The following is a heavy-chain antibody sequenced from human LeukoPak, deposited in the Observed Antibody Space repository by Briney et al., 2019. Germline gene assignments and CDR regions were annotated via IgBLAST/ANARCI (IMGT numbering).Heavy chain of an antibody. D-gene: IGHD6-13*01. CDR2: IYWDDDK. CDR3: AHRRYSSSARGNWFDP. CDR1: GFSLSTSGVG. Sequence: SGPTLVNPTPPLTLTCTFSGFSLSTSGVGVGWIRQPPGKALEWLALIYWDDDKRYTPSLKSRLTITKDTTKNQVVLTMTNMDPVDTATYYCAHRRYSSSARGNWFDPWGQGTLVTVSS. V-gene: IGHV2-5*02. J-gene: IGHJ5*02.